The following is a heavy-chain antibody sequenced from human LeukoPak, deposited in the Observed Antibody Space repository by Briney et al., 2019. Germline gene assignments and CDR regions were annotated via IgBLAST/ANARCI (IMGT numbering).Heavy chain of an antibody. CDR2: INPNSGGT. J-gene: IGHJ1*01. CDR3: ATPPYSSGWYVYFQH. D-gene: IGHD6-19*01. CDR1: GYTFTGYY. V-gene: IGHV1-2*02. Sequence: ASVKVSCKASGYTFTGYYMHWVRQAPGQGLEWMGWINPNSGGTNYAQKFQGRVTMTRDTSISTAYMELSRLRSDYTAVYYCATPPYSSGWYVYFQHWGQGTLVTVSS.